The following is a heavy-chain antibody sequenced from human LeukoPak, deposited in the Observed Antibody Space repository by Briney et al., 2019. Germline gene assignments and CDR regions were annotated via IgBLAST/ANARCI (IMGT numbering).Heavy chain of an antibody. Sequence: GGSLRLSCAASGFTVSSNYRSWVRQAPGKGLEWVSVIYSGGSTYYADSVKGRFTISRDNSKNTLYLQMNSLRAEDTAVYYCAREYYYGSGSYYGINNWFDPWGQGTLVTVSS. J-gene: IGHJ5*02. CDR3: AREYYYGSGSYYGINNWFDP. CDR2: IYSGGST. CDR1: GFTVSSNY. D-gene: IGHD3-10*01. V-gene: IGHV3-53*01.